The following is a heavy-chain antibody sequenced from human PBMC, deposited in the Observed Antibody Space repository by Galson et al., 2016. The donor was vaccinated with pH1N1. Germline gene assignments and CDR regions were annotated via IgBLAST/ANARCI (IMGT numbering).Heavy chain of an antibody. CDR3: ARSYCSSTSCYGGSYRYYGMDV. D-gene: IGHD2-2*01. CDR2: INTNTGNP. V-gene: IGHV7-4-1*04. Sequence: SVKVSCKASGYTFTSNAMNWVRQAPGQGLEWMGWINTNTGNPTYAQGFTGRFVFSLDTSVSMAYLQISSLKAEDTAVYYCARSYCSSTSCYGGSYRYYGMDVWGQGTTVTVSS. CDR1: GYTFTSNA. J-gene: IGHJ6*02.